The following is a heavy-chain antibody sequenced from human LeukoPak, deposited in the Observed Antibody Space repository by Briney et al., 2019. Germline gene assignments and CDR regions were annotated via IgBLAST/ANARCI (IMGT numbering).Heavy chain of an antibody. J-gene: IGHJ4*02. Sequence: KPPETLSLTCAIYGGSFSGYYWSWIRQPPGKGLEWIGEINHSGSTNYNPSLKSRVTISVDTSKNQFSLKLSSVTAADTAVYYCARDKPAAGTRFYFDYWGQGTLVTVSS. CDR2: INHSGST. CDR1: GGSFSGYY. D-gene: IGHD6-13*01. V-gene: IGHV4-34*01. CDR3: ARDKPAAGTRFYFDY.